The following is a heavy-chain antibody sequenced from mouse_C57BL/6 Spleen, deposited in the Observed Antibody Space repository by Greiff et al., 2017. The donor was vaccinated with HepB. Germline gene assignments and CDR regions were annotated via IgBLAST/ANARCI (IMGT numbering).Heavy chain of an antibody. CDR2: ISDGGSYT. D-gene: IGHD1-1*01. CDR3: ARGDYYGSSFFMDY. CDR1: GFTFSSYA. J-gene: IGHJ4*01. V-gene: IGHV5-4*03. Sequence: EVKLVESGGGLVKPGGSLKLSCAASGFTFSSYAMSWVRQTPEKRLEWVATISDGGSYTYYPDNVKGRFTISRDNAKNNLYLQMSHLKSEDTAMYYCARGDYYGSSFFMDYWGQGTSVTVSS.